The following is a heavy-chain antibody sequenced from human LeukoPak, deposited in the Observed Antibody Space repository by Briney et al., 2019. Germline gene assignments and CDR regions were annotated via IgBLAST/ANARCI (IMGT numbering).Heavy chain of an antibody. V-gene: IGHV3-30*04. Sequence: PGGSLRLSCAASGFTFSSYAMYWVRQAPGKGLEWVAVISYDGSDKFYADSVKGRFTISRDSSKNTLYLQMNSLRPEDTAVYYCARVYQINTVTATGIFDYWGQGTLVTVSS. CDR1: GFTFSSYA. CDR2: ISYDGSDK. CDR3: ARVYQINTVTATGIFDY. J-gene: IGHJ4*02. D-gene: IGHD4-17*01.